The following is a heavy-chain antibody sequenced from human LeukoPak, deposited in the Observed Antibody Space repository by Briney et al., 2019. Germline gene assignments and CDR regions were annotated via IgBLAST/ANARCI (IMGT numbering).Heavy chain of an antibody. CDR3: ARSPYGSSIDY. Sequence: PSETLSLTCAVYGGSFSGYYWSWIRQPPGKGLEWIGGINHSGSTNYNPSLKSRVTISVDTSKNQFSLKLSSVTAADTAVYYCARSPYGSSIDYWGQGTLVTVSS. CDR2: INHSGST. V-gene: IGHV4-34*01. CDR1: GGSFSGYY. D-gene: IGHD3-10*01. J-gene: IGHJ4*02.